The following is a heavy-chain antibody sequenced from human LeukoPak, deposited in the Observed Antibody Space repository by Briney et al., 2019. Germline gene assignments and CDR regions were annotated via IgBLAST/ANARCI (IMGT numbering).Heavy chain of an antibody. V-gene: IGHV1-2*06. J-gene: IGHJ5*02. Sequence: ASVKVSCKASGYTFTDYYIHWVRQAPGHGLEWMGRINPNSGGTNYAQKFQGRVTVTRHTSISTAYMELSRLRSDDTAVYYCAREDNGIWEYQLLSGWFDPWGQGTLVTVSS. CDR3: AREDNGIWEYQLLSGWFDP. CDR2: INPNSGGT. CDR1: GYTFTDYY. D-gene: IGHD2-2*01.